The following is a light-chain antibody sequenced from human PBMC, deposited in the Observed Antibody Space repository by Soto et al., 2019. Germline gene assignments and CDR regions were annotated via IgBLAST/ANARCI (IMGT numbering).Light chain of an antibody. CDR1: QSVSSY. CDR2: DAS. V-gene: IGKV3-11*01. J-gene: IGKJ4*01. Sequence: EIVLTQSPGTLSLSPGERATLSCRASQSVSSYLAWYQQKPGQAPRLLIYDASNRATGIPARFSGSGSGTDFTLTITSLQSEDFAVYYCQQYNNWVTFGGGTKVDIK. CDR3: QQYNNWVT.